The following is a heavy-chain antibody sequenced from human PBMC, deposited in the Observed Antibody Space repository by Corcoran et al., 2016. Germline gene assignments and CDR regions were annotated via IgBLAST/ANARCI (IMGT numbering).Heavy chain of an antibody. V-gene: IGHV3-15*01. Sequence: EVQLVESGGGLVKPGGSLRLSCAASGFTLRNAWMSWVRQAPWKGLEWVGRIKIKNDGGTTDYAAPVKGRFTISRDDSKNTLYLQMNSLKTEDTAVYYCTPMLSWDIVVVVAARPDYWGQCSMVSGS. CDR1: GFTLRNAW. CDR3: TPMLSWDIVVVVAARPDY. D-gene: IGHD2-15*01. J-gene: IGHJ4*02. CDR2: IKIKNDGGTT.